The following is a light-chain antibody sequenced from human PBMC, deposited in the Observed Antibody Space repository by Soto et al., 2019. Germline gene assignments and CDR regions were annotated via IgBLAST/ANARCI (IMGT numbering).Light chain of an antibody. CDR3: AAWDVRLNGWV. CDR2: SNN. CDR1: SSNIGSNT. J-gene: IGLJ3*02. Sequence: QSVLTQPPSASGTPGQRVTISCSGSSSNIGSNTVNWYQQLPGTAPKLLIYSNNQRPSGVPDRFSGSKSGTSASLAISGLQSEDEADYYCAAWDVRLNGWVFGGGPKLTVL. V-gene: IGLV1-44*01.